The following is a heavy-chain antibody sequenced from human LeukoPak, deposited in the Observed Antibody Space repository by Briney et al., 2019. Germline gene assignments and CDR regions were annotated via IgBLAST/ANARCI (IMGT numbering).Heavy chain of an antibody. CDR1: GFTFSSYA. Sequence: GGSLRLSCAASGFTFSSYAMSWVRQAPGKGLEWVSAISGSGGSTYYADSVKGRFTISRDNSKNTLYLQMNSLRAEDTAVYYCAKTDAARISGYSSSWTTDYWGQGTLVTVSS. D-gene: IGHD6-13*01. CDR3: AKTDAARISGYSSSWTTDY. J-gene: IGHJ4*02. CDR2: ISGSGGST. V-gene: IGHV3-23*01.